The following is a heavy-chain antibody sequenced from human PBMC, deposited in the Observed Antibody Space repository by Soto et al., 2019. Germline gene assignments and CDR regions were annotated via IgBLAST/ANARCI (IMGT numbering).Heavy chain of an antibody. V-gene: IGHV3-33*01. Sequence: QPGGSLRLSCAASGFTFSSYGMHWVRQAPGKGLEWVAVIWYDGSNKYYADSVKGRFTISRDNSKNTLYLQMNSLRAEDTAVYYCAREHIVATSGMDVWGQGTTVTVSS. CDR1: GFTFSSYG. D-gene: IGHD5-12*01. CDR3: AREHIVATSGMDV. CDR2: IWYDGSNK. J-gene: IGHJ6*02.